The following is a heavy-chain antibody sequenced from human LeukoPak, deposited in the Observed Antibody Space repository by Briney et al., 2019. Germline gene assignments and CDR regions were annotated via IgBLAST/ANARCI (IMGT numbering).Heavy chain of an antibody. V-gene: IGHV4-39*01. Sequence: PSETLSLTCTVSGGSISSSGYYWGWIRQPPGKGLEWIGSIYYSGTTYYNPSLKSRVTMSVDTSKNQFSLRLSSVTAADTAVYYCARQEGSSYYWGQGTLVTVSS. CDR2: IYYSGTT. J-gene: IGHJ4*02. CDR1: GGSISSSGYY. CDR3: ARQEGSSYY. D-gene: IGHD2-15*01.